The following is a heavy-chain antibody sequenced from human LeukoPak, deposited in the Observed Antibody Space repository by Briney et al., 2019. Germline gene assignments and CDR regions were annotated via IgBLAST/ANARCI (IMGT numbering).Heavy chain of an antibody. V-gene: IGHV3-48*03. Sequence: GGSLRLSCAASGFTFSSYEMNWVRQAPGKGLEWVSYISSSGSTIYYADSVKGRFTISRDNAKDSLYLQMNSLRAEDTAVYYCASLPITMVRGVIIDYWGQGTLATVSS. CDR1: GFTFSSYE. CDR3: ASLPITMVRGVIIDY. D-gene: IGHD3-10*01. CDR2: ISSSGSTI. J-gene: IGHJ4*02.